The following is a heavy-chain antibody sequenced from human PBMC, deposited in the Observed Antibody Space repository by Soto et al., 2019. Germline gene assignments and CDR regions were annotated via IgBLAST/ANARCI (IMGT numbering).Heavy chain of an antibody. Sequence: SETLSLTCTVSGGSISSYYWSWIRQPAGKGLEWIGRIYTSGSTNYNPSLKSRVTMSVDTSKNQFSLKLSSVTAADTAVYYCARDDVVLAAQVGVYYYYGMDVWGQGTTVTVSS. CDR2: IYTSGST. D-gene: IGHD2-2*01. CDR3: ARDDVVLAAQVGVYYYYGMDV. V-gene: IGHV4-4*07. J-gene: IGHJ6*02. CDR1: GGSISSYY.